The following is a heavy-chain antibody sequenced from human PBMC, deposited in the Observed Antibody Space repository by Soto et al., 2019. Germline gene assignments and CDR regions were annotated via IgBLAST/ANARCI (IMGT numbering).Heavy chain of an antibody. CDR3: ARVNTMIVVVIDY. Sequence: LSLTCTVSGGSISSGGYYWSWIRQHPGKGLEWIGYIYYSGSTYYNPSLKSRVTISVDTSKNQFSLKLRSVTAADTAVYYCARVNTMIVVVIDYWGQGTLVTVSS. CDR2: IYYSGST. J-gene: IGHJ4*02. V-gene: IGHV4-31*03. CDR1: GGSISSGGYY. D-gene: IGHD3-22*01.